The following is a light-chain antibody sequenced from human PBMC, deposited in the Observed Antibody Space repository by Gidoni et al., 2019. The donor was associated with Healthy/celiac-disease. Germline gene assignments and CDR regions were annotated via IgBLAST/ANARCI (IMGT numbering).Light chain of an antibody. CDR3: QQYGSSHRT. V-gene: IGKV3-20*01. CDR1: PSVSSSY. Sequence: EIVLPPSPGPLSLSPGERATLSCRASPSVSSSYLAWYQQKPGQAPRLLSDGASSRATGIPDRFSGSGSGTDFTLTISRLEPEDFAVYYCQQYGSSHRTFGQGTKVEIK. CDR2: GAS. J-gene: IGKJ1*01.